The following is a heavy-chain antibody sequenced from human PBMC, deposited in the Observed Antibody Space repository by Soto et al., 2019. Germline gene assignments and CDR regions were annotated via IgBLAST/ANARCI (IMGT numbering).Heavy chain of an antibody. D-gene: IGHD4-17*01. CDR2: ISPYNGNS. CDR1: GYSFATYG. J-gene: IGHJ2*01. CDR3: VRDDRQADYGAKWYFDL. V-gene: IGHV1-18*01. Sequence: QVQLVQSGVEVKRPGASVEVSCKASGYSFATYGISWVRQAPGQGLEWMGWISPYNGNSNSAPKLQGRVTMTTDTSTNTAYLELRSLGSVDTGIYYCVRDDRQADYGAKWYFDLWGRGTLVTVSS.